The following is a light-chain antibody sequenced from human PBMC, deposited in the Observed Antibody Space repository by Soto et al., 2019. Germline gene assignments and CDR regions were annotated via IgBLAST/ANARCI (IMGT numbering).Light chain of an antibody. J-gene: IGKJ3*01. CDR3: LQYNSYPFT. CDR1: QSISSW. Sequence: DIQMTQSPSILSASVGDRVTITCRASQSISSWLAWYQQKPGKAPKLLIYDASSLESGVPSRFSGSGSGTEFTLTISSLQPDDFATYYCLQYNSYPFTFGPGTKVDIK. V-gene: IGKV1-5*01. CDR2: DAS.